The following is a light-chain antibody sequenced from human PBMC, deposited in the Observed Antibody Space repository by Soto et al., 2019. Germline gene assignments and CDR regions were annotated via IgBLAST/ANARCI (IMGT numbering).Light chain of an antibody. CDR2: GAS. Sequence: EIVLTQAPGTLSLSPGERATLSCSASQSVSSSYLAWYQQKPGQAPMLLIDGASSRATGIPDRFSGSGSGTDFTLTISRLEPEDFAVYYCQQYGSSPSTFGQGTKVEIK. V-gene: IGKV3-20*01. CDR1: QSVSSSY. J-gene: IGKJ1*01. CDR3: QQYGSSPST.